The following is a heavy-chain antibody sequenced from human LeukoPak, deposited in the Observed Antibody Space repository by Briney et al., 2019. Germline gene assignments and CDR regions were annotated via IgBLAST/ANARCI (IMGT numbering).Heavy chain of an antibody. CDR2: IYYSGST. CDR1: GGSITSYY. V-gene: IGHV4-59*08. J-gene: IGHJ3*01. D-gene: IGHD6-13*01. Sequence: SETLSLICTVSGGSITSYYWSWIRQPPGKGLEWIGYIYYSGSTSYNPSLKSRVTISVDTSKNQFSLKLSSVTAADTAVYNCARPGSSWTQYDSFDFWGQRTMVTVSS. CDR3: ARPGSSWTQYDSFDF.